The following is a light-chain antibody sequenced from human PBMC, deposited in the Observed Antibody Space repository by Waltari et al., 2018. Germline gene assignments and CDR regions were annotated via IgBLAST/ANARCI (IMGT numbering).Light chain of an antibody. CDR2: WAS. CDR3: HQYYSSPLA. CDR1: QSSFRRSTNKNH. J-gene: IGKJ4*01. Sequence: DIVMTQSQDSLAVSLGERATLSCKYSQSSFRRSTNKNHLAWYQQKPGQPPKLLIYWASTRESGVPDRFSGSGSGTDFTLTISGLQAEDVAVYYCHQYYSSPLAFGGGTKVEIK. V-gene: IGKV4-1*01.